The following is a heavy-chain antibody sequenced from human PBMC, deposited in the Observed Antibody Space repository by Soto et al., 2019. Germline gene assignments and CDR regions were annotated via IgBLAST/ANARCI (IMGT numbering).Heavy chain of an antibody. CDR1: GFNFGAHS. D-gene: IGHD3-10*01. CDR2: LWYDGSKE. J-gene: IGHJ4*02. CDR3: ARPRWTSGHGEAVDY. V-gene: IGHV3-33*01. Sequence: QVQLVESGGGVAQPGGSLRLSCAASGFNFGAHSMHWVRQAPGKGLEWVAVLWYDGSKEYYAESVKGRFTISRDNSKSALALQLSGRRGEDPAVYYCARPRWTSGHGEAVDYWGQGTLVTVSS.